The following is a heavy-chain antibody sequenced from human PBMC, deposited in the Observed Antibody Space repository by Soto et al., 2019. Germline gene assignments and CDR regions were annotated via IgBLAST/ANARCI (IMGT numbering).Heavy chain of an antibody. Sequence: GASVKVSCKASGGTFSSYGISWVRQAPGQGLEWMGGIIPIFGTANYAQKFQGRVTLTADESTGTAYMELSSLRSEDTAVYYCARYYDSSGYYLAFGIWGQGTMVTVSS. CDR2: IIPIFGTA. CDR1: GGTFSSYG. D-gene: IGHD3-22*01. V-gene: IGHV1-69*13. J-gene: IGHJ3*02. CDR3: ARYYDSSGYYLAFGI.